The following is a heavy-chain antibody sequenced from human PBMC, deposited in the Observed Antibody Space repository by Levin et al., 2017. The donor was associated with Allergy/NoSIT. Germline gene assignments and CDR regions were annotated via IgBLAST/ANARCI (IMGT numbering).Heavy chain of an antibody. Sequence: SVKVSCKASGGTFSSYAISWVRQAPGQGLEWMGGIIPIFGTANYAQKFQGRVTITADESTSTAYMELSSLRSEDTAVYYCARTYGDYFNYFDYWGQGTLVTVSS. CDR3: ARTYGDYFNYFDY. CDR1: GGTFSSYA. J-gene: IGHJ4*02. V-gene: IGHV1-69*13. D-gene: IGHD4-17*01. CDR2: IIPIFGTA.